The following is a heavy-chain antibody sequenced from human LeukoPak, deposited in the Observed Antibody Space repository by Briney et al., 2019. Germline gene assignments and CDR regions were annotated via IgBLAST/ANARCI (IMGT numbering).Heavy chain of an antibody. J-gene: IGHJ4*02. V-gene: IGHV4-59*08. Sequence: SETLSLTCTVCRGSIRGYYWSWIRQPPGNGLEWIAYISYTGATEYNPSLRSRVSMSLATSMNLFSLRLTSVTASDTAVYYCARRGSGSPFDYWGQGMLVTVSS. CDR1: RGSIRGYY. CDR2: ISYTGAT. D-gene: IGHD1-26*01. CDR3: ARRGSGSPFDY.